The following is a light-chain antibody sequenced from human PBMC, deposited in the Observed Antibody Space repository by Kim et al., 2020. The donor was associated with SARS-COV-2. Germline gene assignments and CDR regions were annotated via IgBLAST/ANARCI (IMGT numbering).Light chain of an antibody. CDR2: DES. J-gene: IGKJ2*01. V-gene: IGKV3-11*01. CDR3: QQRTLGENT. Sequence: EIVLTQSPATLSLSPGERATLSCRASQSLSLYVAWYQQKPGQAPRLLIYDESRRATGIPARFSGSGSGTDFTLTISSLEPEDFAIYYCQQRTLGENTFGQGTKLEIK. CDR1: QSLSLY.